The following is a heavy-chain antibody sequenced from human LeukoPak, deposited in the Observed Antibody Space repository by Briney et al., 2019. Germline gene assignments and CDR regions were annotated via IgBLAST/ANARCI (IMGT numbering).Heavy chain of an antibody. CDR3: AHRRMVRGVKEMYYFDY. V-gene: IGHV2-5*02. D-gene: IGHD3-10*01. CDR1: GLSLSTSGVG. CDR2: IYWDDDK. Sequence: GSGPTLVNPTQTLTLTCTFSGLSLSTSGVGVGWIRQPPGKALEWLALIYWDDDKRYSPSLKSRLTITKDTSKNQVVLTMTNMDPVDTATYYCAHRRMVRGVKEMYYFDYWGQGTLVTVSS. J-gene: IGHJ4*02.